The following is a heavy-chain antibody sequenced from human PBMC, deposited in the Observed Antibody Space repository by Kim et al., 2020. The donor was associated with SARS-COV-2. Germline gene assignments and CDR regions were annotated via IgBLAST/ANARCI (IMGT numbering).Heavy chain of an antibody. J-gene: IGHJ3*02. V-gene: IGHV3-72*01. D-gene: IGHD1-26*01. Sequence: YAASVKERFSISRDDSKYALDLQMNSLRTEDTAVYYCARDSGGSSGCAFDIWGQGTKVNVSS. CDR3: ARDSGGSSGCAFDI.